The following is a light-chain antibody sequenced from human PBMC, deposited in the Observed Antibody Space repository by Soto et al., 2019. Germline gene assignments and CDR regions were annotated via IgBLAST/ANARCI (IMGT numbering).Light chain of an antibody. CDR3: CSYAGYYTGV. Sequence: QSALTQPRSVSGSPGQSVTISCTGTSSDVGGYNYVSWYQHHPGKAPKLMIYDVSKRPSGVPDRFSGSKSGNTASLTISGLQAEDEANYYCCSYAGYYTGVFGGGTKLTVL. CDR1: SSDVGGYNY. V-gene: IGLV2-11*01. J-gene: IGLJ3*02. CDR2: DVS.